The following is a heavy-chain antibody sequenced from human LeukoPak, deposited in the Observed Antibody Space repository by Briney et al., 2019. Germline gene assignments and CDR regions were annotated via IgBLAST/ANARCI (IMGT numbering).Heavy chain of an antibody. J-gene: IGHJ3*02. CDR1: GFTFSSYA. Sequence: PGGSLRLSCAASGFTFSSYAMSWVRQAPGKGQEWVSAISGSGGSTYYADSVKGRFTISRDNSKNTLYLQMNSLRAEDTAVYYCAKDTCGGDCSWAFDIWGQGTMVTVSS. CDR2: ISGSGGST. D-gene: IGHD2-21*01. CDR3: AKDTCGGDCSWAFDI. V-gene: IGHV3-23*01.